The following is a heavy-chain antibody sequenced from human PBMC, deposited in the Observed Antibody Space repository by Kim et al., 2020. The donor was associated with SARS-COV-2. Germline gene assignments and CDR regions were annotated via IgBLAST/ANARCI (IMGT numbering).Heavy chain of an antibody. J-gene: IGHJ4*02. Sequence: SETLSLTCTVSGGSIRSGGSSWSWIGQHPGKGLGGFGSSYYRGGTNYNPSLKSRVTISVDTSKNQFSLKLSSVTAADTAVYYCARGRITIFGVVTEFDYWGQGTLVTVSS. CDR2: SYYRGGT. D-gene: IGHD3-3*01. CDR1: GGSIRSGGSS. V-gene: IGHV4-31*03. CDR3: ARGRITIFGVVTEFDY.